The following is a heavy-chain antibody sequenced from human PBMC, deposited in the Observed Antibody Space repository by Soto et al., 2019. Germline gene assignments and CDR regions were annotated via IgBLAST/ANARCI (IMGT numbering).Heavy chain of an antibody. J-gene: IGHJ4*02. Sequence: GGSLRLSCAASGFTFSYYQMTWIRQSPGEGLEWVSYISSSGSTIYYADSVKGRFTISRDNAKKSLYLQMNSLRAEDTAVYYCARDSRYCSGGSCYLFDYWGQGTLVTVSS. CDR1: GFTFSYYQ. CDR3: ARDSRYCSGGSCYLFDY. D-gene: IGHD2-15*01. CDR2: ISSSGSTI. V-gene: IGHV3-11*01.